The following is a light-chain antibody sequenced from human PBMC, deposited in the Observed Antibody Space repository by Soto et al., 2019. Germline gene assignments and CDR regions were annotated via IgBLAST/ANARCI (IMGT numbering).Light chain of an antibody. V-gene: IGKV3-20*01. CDR2: DTS. J-gene: IGKJ3*01. CDR3: QQYGSSQFT. Sequence: EIVLMQSPGTLSLSPGEGATLSCRASQSVNSNYLAWYQQKPGQAPTVLIFDTSRRATSVPDRFSGSGSGTDFTLTISRLEPDDFAVYYCQQYGSSQFTFGPGTKVYIK. CDR1: QSVNSNY.